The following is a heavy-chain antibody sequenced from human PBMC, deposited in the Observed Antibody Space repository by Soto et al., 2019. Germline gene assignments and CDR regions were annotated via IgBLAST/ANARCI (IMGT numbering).Heavy chain of an antibody. CDR2: ISGSDGKT. J-gene: IGHJ4*02. D-gene: IGHD3-3*01. V-gene: IGHV3-23*01. Sequence: GGSLRLSCVASGFPFNPYAMSWVRQAPGKGLEWVSTISGSDGKTFYADSVKGRFSISRDTSQSTLYLQMNSLRADDTAMYYCARWSYLDYWGQGTRVTVSS. CDR1: GFPFNPYA. CDR3: ARWSYLDY.